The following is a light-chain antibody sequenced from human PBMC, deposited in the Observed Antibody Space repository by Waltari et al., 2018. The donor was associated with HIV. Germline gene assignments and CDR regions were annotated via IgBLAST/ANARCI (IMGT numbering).Light chain of an antibody. V-gene: IGKV3-20*01. Sequence: EIVLTQSPGTLSLSPGERGTLSCRASQSVSSSYLAWYQQKPGQAPRLLIYDASSRATGIPDRFSGSGSGTDFTLSISGLEPEDFAVYYCQHFGSSHLTFGGGTKVEIK. CDR1: QSVSSSY. J-gene: IGKJ4*01. CDR3: QHFGSSHLT. CDR2: DAS.